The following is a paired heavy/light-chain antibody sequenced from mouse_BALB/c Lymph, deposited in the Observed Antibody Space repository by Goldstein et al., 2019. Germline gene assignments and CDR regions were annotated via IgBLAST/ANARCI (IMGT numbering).Light chain of an antibody. CDR1: ESVDSYGNSF. CDR2: RAS. Sequence: DIVLTQSPASLAVSLGQRATISCRASESVDSYGNSFMHWYQQKPGQPPKLLIYRASNLESGIPARFSGSGSRTDFTLTINPVEADDVATYYCQQSNEDPYTFGGGTKLEIK. J-gene: IGKJ2*01. V-gene: IGKV3-5*01. CDR3: QQSNEDPYT.
Heavy chain of an antibody. CDR1: GYSFTGYF. V-gene: IGHV1-37*01. CDR2: INPYNGDT. D-gene: IGHD2-1*01. Sequence: EVQLQQSGPELVKPGASVKISCKASGYSFTGYFMNWVKQSHGKSLEWIGRINPYNGDTFYNQKFKGKATLTVDKSSSTAHMELLSLTSEDSAVYYCGRSYGNYWGQGTTLTVSS. CDR3: GRSYGNY. J-gene: IGHJ2*01.